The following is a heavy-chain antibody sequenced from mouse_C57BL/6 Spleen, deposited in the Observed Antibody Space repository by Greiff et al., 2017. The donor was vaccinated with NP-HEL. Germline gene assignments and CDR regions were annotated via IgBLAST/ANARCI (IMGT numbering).Heavy chain of an antibody. D-gene: IGHD1-1*01. J-gene: IGHJ3*01. CDR2: IDPSDSET. CDR1: GYTFTSYW. CDR3: AREENYYGSSGAWVAY. Sequence: QVQLQQPGAELVRPGSSVKLSCKASGYTFTSYWMHWVKQRPIQGLEWIGNIDPSDSETHYNQKFKDKATLTVDKSSSTAYMQLSSLTSEDSAVYYCAREENYYGSSGAWVAYWGQGTLVTVSA. V-gene: IGHV1-52*01.